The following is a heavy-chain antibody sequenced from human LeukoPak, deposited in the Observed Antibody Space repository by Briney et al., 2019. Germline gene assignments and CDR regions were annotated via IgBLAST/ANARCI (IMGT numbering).Heavy chain of an antibody. V-gene: IGHV4-59*01. CDR3: AREYSSSFDY. D-gene: IGHD6-6*01. CDR2: IYYSGST. CDR1: GVSISSYY. Sequence: SETLSLTCTVSGVSISSYYWSWIRQPPGKGLEWIGYIYYSGSTNYNPSLKSRVTISVDTSKNQFSLKLSSVTAADTAVYYCAREYSSSFDYWGQGTLVTVSS. J-gene: IGHJ4*02.